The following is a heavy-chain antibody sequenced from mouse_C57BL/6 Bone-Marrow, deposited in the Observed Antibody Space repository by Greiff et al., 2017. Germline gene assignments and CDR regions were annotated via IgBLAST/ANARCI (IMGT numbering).Heavy chain of an antibody. J-gene: IGHJ1*03. CDR3: ARPTIVTFDV. D-gene: IGHD2-5*01. CDR1: GYTFTSYW. V-gene: IGHV1-59*01. CDR2: IDPSDSYT. Sequence: QVQLQQPGAELVRPGTSVKLSCKASGYTFTSYWMHWVKQRPGQGLEWIGVIDPSDSYTNYNQKFKGKATLTVETSSSTAYMQLSSLTSEDSAVYYCARPTIVTFDVWGTGTTVTVSS.